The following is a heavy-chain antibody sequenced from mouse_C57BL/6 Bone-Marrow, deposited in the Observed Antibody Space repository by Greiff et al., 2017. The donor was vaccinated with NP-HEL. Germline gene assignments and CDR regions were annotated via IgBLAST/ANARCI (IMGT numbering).Heavy chain of an antibody. CDR3: ARDRGTTVSYFDY. CDR1: GYSITSGYY. D-gene: IGHD1-1*01. CDR2: ISYDGSN. V-gene: IGHV3-6*01. Sequence: ESGPGLVKPSQSLSLTCSVTGYSITSGYYWNWIRQFPGNKLEWMGYISYDGSNNYNPSLKNRISITRDTSKNQFFLKLNSVTTEDTATYYCARDRGTTVSYFDYWGQGTTLTVAS. J-gene: IGHJ2*01.